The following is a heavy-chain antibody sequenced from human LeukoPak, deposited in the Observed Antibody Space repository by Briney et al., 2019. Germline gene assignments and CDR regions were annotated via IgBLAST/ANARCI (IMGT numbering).Heavy chain of an antibody. CDR3: AKDGGLWVSAHWGDS. CDR2: INGSGSFT. CDR1: GFTFSNYV. V-gene: IGHV3-23*01. D-gene: IGHD7-27*01. Sequence: GGSLRLSCAASGFTFSNYVMGWVRQDPGKGLQWVSIINGSGSFTSYADSVKGRLTISRDNSKNTLFLQMNSLRAEDTAVYYCAKDGGLWVSAHWGDSWGRGTLVTVSS. J-gene: IGHJ4*02.